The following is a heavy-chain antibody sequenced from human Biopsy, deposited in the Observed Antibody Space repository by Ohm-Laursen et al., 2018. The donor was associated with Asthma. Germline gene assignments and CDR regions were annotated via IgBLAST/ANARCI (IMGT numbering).Heavy chain of an antibody. CDR2: ISVYNGNT. J-gene: IGHJ6*02. V-gene: IGHV1-18*01. Sequence: ASVKVSCKTSGYTFNSAGITWVRQAPGQGLKWMGWISVYNGNTKVAQKLQDRVTMITDTSTSAAYMELRSLRSDDTAVYFCARAVDYSHYYGIDVWGQGTTVTVS. D-gene: IGHD3-10*01. CDR1: GYTFNSAG. CDR3: ARAVDYSHYYGIDV.